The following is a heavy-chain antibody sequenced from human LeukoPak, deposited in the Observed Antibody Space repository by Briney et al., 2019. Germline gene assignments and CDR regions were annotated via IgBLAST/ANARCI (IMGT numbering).Heavy chain of an antibody. CDR2: INWNGGST. D-gene: IGHD3-22*01. CDR1: GFTFSSYS. CDR3: ARDHPTHYYDSSGPPLGDY. V-gene: IGHV3-20*04. Sequence: GGSLRLSCAASGFTFSSYSMNWVRQAPGKGLEWVSGINWNGGSTGYEDSVKGRFTISRDNAKNSLYLQMNSLRAEDTALYYCARDHPTHYYDSSGPPLGDYWGQGTLVTVSS. J-gene: IGHJ4*02.